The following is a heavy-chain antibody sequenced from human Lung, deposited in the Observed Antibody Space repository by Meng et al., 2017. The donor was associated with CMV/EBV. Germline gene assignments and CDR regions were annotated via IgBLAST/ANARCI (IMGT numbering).Heavy chain of an antibody. Sequence: VELVESGGGVGQPGRSLGLSWAASGFPFSSYAMHWVRQAPGKGLEWVAVISYDGSNKYYADSVKGRFTISRDNSKNTLYLQMNSLRAEDTAVYYCAHGGGDCWGQGTLVTVSS. D-gene: IGHD2-15*01. CDR2: ISYDGSNK. CDR3: AHGGGDC. J-gene: IGHJ4*02. V-gene: IGHV3-30-3*01. CDR1: GFPFSSYA.